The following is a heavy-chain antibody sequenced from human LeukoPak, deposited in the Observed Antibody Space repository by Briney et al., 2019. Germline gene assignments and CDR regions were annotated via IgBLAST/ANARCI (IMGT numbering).Heavy chain of an antibody. D-gene: IGHD2-15*01. J-gene: IGHJ4*02. Sequence: SQTLSLTCTVSGGSISNGVYYWNWIRQHPGKGLEWIGYIYYSGSTYYSPSLKSRLTMSVDTSKNQFSLKLSSVTAADTAVYYCARDLGGGSFDFWGQGTLVTVSS. CDR1: GGSISNGVYY. V-gene: IGHV4-31*03. CDR3: ARDLGGGSFDF. CDR2: IYYSGST.